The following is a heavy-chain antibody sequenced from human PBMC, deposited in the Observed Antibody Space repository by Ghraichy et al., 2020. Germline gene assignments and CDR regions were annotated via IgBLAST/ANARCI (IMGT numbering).Heavy chain of an antibody. CDR2: IDWDDDK. J-gene: IGHJ4*02. V-gene: IGHV2-70*11. CDR1: GFSLSTSGMC. CDR3: ARLTHDYGGSQSGLDY. Sequence: SGPTLVKPTQTLTLTCTFSGFSLSTSGMCVSWIRQPPGKALEWLARIDWDDDKYYSTSLKTRLTISKDTSKNQVVLTMTNMDPVDTATYCCARLTHDYGGSQSGLDYWGQGTLVTVSS. D-gene: IGHD4-23*01.